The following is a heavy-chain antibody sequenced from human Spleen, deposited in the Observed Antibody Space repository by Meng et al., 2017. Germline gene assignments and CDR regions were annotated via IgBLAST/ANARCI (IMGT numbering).Heavy chain of an antibody. D-gene: IGHD5-18*01. CDR2: ISGSGDST. CDR3: ASYPDTAMETYYYYGMDV. V-gene: IGHV3-23*01. CDR1: GFKFDDYD. J-gene: IGHJ6*02. Sequence: GESLKISCAVSGFKFDDYDMSWVRQAPGKGLEWVSGISGSGDSTYYADSVKGRFTISRDNSKNTLYLQMNSLRAEDTAVYYCASYPDTAMETYYYYGMDVWGQGTLVTVSS.